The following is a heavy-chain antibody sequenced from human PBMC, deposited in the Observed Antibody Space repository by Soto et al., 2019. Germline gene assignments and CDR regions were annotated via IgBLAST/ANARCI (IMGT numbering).Heavy chain of an antibody. CDR3: ARVDSSVGFDF. CDR1: GASISSSSYY. Sequence: QLQLQESGPGLVKPSETPSLTCTVSGASISSSSYYWGWIRQPPGKGLEWIGSVYYRGNTYYNTTLKGRVTISVDTSKNHFSLKLSSVTAADTAVYYCARVDSSVGFDFWGQGILVTVSS. J-gene: IGHJ4*02. CDR2: VYYRGNT. D-gene: IGHD3-22*01. V-gene: IGHV4-39*02.